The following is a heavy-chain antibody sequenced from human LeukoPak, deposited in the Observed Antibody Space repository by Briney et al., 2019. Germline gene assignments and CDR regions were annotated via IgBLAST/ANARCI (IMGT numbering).Heavy chain of an antibody. CDR1: GFTFSSYS. V-gene: IGHV3-21*01. Sequence: PGGSLRLSCAASGFTFSSYSTNWVRQAPGKGLEWVSSISSSSSYIYYADSVKGRFTISRDNAKNSLYLQMNSLRAEDTAVYYCARGYSYYDSSGYYESDYWGQGTLVTVSS. D-gene: IGHD3-22*01. J-gene: IGHJ4*02. CDR3: ARGYSYYDSSGYYESDY. CDR2: ISSSSSYI.